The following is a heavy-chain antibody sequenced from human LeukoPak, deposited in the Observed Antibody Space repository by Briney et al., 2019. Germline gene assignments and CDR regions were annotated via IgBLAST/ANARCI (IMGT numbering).Heavy chain of an antibody. D-gene: IGHD3-9*01. J-gene: IGHJ6*02. CDR2: ITKSGDST. Sequence: GGSLRLSCAASGFTFSAFGMNWVRQAPGKGLEGVSTITKSGDSTYYVDSVKGRFTISRDNSKNTLYLQMNSLRAEDTAKYYCTKDYCGKFCSAVWGQGTTVTVSS. CDR1: GFTFSAFG. V-gene: IGHV3-23*01. CDR3: TKDYCGKFCSAV.